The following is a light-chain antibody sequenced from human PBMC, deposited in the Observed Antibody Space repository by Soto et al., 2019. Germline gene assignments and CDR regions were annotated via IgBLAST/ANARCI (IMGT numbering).Light chain of an antibody. Sequence: EIVLTQSPGTLSVSPGDIVTLYCRASQSVDINLAWYQQRAGQAPRLLVYGASTKATDMPGRFSGRGSGTEFTLTINNLQSEDFAVYYCQQYRNWPRTCGRGTKGDIK. CDR2: GAS. V-gene: IGKV3-15*01. J-gene: IGKJ4*02. CDR1: QSVDIN. CDR3: QQYRNWPRT.